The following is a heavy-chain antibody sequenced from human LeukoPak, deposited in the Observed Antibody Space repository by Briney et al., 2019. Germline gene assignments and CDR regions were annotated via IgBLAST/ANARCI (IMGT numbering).Heavy chain of an antibody. Sequence: ASVKVSCKASGYTFTSYDINWVRQATGQGLEWMGWISAYNGNTNYAQKLQGRVTMTTDTSTSTAYMELRSLRSDDTAVYYCARRIVGATTTFSPIPRSDWFDPWGQGTLVTVSS. CDR3: ARRIVGATTTFSPIPRSDWFDP. V-gene: IGHV1-18*01. J-gene: IGHJ5*02. D-gene: IGHD1-26*01. CDR1: GYTFTSYD. CDR2: ISAYNGNT.